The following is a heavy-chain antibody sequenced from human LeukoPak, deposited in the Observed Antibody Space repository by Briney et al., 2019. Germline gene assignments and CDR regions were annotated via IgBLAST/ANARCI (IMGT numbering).Heavy chain of an antibody. D-gene: IGHD6-19*01. J-gene: IGHJ4*02. Sequence: PSETLSLTCAVYGGSFSAYYWSWIRQSPGKGLEWIGEINHSGGTNYNPTLQSRVTILVDTSKNQFSLKLSSVTAADTAVYYCATERRYSSGRWDYYFDNWGQGTLVTVSS. V-gene: IGHV4-34*01. CDR2: INHSGGT. CDR3: ATERRYSSGRWDYYFDN. CDR1: GGSFSAYY.